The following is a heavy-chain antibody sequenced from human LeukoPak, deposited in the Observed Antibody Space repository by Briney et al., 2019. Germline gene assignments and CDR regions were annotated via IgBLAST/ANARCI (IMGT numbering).Heavy chain of an antibody. Sequence: GGSLRLSCAASGFTFSSYAMHWVRQAPGKGLEWVAVISYDGSNKYYADSVKGRFTISRDNSKNTLYLQMNSLRAEDTAVYYCARDRDIVVVPAAGDAFDIWGQGTMVTVSS. V-gene: IGHV3-30-3*01. CDR1: GFTFSSYA. D-gene: IGHD2-2*01. J-gene: IGHJ3*02. CDR2: ISYDGSNK. CDR3: ARDRDIVVVPAAGDAFDI.